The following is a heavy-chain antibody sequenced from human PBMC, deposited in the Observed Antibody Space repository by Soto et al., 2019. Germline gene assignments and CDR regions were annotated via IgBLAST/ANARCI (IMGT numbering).Heavy chain of an antibody. Sequence: ASVKVSCKASGYTFTGYYMHWVRQAPGQGLEWMGWINPNSGGTNYAQKFQGWVTITTDKSISTAYMELSSLRSEDTAVYYCARNIYDFWSGSLSNWFDPWGQGTLVTVSS. CDR3: ARNIYDFWSGSLSNWFDP. CDR2: INPNSGGT. CDR1: GYTFTGYY. V-gene: IGHV1-2*04. J-gene: IGHJ5*02. D-gene: IGHD3-3*01.